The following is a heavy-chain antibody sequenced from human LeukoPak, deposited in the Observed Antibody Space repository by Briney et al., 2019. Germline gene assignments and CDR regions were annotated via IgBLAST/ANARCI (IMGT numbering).Heavy chain of an antibody. D-gene: IGHD5-12*01. J-gene: IGHJ3*02. CDR2: ISSNGGST. CDR3: ARADVDIVADDAFDI. Sequence: GGSLRLSCAASGFTFSSYAMHWVRQAPGKGLEYVSAISSNGGSTYYANSVKGRFTISRDNSKNTLYLQMGSLRAEDMAVYYCARADVDIVADDAFDIWGQGTMVTVSS. V-gene: IGHV3-64*01. CDR1: GFTFSSYA.